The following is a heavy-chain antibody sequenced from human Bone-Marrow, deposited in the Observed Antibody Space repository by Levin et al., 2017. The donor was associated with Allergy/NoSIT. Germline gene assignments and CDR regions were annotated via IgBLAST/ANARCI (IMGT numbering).Heavy chain of an antibody. D-gene: IGHD2-15*01. CDR1: GFTFSSYE. Sequence: GGSLRLSCAASGFTFSSYEMNWVRQAPGKGLEWVSYISSSGSTIYYADSVKGRFTISRDNAKNSLYLQMNSLRAEDTAVYYCAHLPAGYCSGGSCYSGVDYWGQGTLVTVSS. J-gene: IGHJ4*02. CDR3: AHLPAGYCSGGSCYSGVDY. CDR2: ISSSGSTI. V-gene: IGHV3-48*03.